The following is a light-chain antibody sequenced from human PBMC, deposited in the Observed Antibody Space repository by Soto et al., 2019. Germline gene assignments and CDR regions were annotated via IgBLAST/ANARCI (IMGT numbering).Light chain of an antibody. CDR3: QQYNSYWT. J-gene: IGKJ1*01. V-gene: IGKV1-5*01. Sequence: EIEMTQSPSTLSASVWDRVTISCRASQSVSSWLAWYQQKPGKAPKLLIYDASSLEIGVPSRFSGSGSGTEFTLTISSLQPDDFATYYCQQYNSYWTFGQGTKVDIK. CDR2: DAS. CDR1: QSVSSW.